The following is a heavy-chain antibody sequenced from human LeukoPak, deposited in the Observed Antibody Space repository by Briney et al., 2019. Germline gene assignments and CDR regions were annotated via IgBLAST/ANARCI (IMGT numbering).Heavy chain of an antibody. J-gene: IGHJ4*02. CDR3: ARGGSYSSGWYTGYYFDY. D-gene: IGHD6-19*01. V-gene: IGHV4-34*01. CDR1: GGSFSGYY. Sequence: SETLSLTCAVYGGSFSGYYWSWIRHPPGKGLEWIGEINHSGSTNYNPSLKSRVTISVDTSKNQFSLKLSSVTAADTAVYYCARGGSYSSGWYTGYYFDYWGQGTLVTVSS. CDR2: INHSGST.